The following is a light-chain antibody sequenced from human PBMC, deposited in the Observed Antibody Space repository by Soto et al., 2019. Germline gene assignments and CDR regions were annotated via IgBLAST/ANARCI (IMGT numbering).Light chain of an antibody. V-gene: IGLV2-11*01. J-gene: IGLJ1*01. CDR1: NSDVGTFYF. CDR2: DVT. Sequence: QSALTQPRSVSGSPGQSVTICCTGTNSDVGTFYFVSWYQQYPDKGPKLIIYDVTERPSGVPDRFSGSKSGNTASLTISGLQAEDEADYYCCSYAGSYTYVFGSGTKLTVL. CDR3: CSYAGSYTYV.